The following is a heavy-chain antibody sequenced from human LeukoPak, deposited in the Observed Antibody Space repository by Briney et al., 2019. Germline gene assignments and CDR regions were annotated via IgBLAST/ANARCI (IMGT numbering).Heavy chain of an antibody. CDR1: GFTVSSYA. Sequence: PGGSLTLSCAASGFTVSSYAMSWVRQSPGKGLEWVSGNRGSGYTHYADSVKRRFTTSKDTSKTLLYLQISSLRADDTVLYYCTKDHGASENYRAFNYWGQGALVTVSS. CDR3: TKDHGASENYRAFNY. J-gene: IGHJ4*02. V-gene: IGHV3-23*01. CDR2: NRGSGYT. D-gene: IGHD3-10*01.